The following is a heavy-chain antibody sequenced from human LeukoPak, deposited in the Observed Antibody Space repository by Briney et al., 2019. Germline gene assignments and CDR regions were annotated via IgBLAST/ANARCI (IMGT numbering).Heavy chain of an antibody. V-gene: IGHV3-66*01. Sequence: GGSLRLSCAASGFTVSSNYMSWVRQAPGKGLEWVSVIYNGGSTYYADSVKGRFTISRDNFKNTLYLQMNSLRAEDTAVYYCAGGHRSGYDAFDIWGQGTMVTVSS. CDR1: GFTVSSNY. CDR2: IYNGGST. J-gene: IGHJ3*02. D-gene: IGHD3-22*01. CDR3: AGGHRSGYDAFDI.